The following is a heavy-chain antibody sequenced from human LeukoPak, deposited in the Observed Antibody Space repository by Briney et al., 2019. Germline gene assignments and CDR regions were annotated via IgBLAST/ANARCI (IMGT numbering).Heavy chain of an antibody. CDR1: GFTFSSYW. CDR3: ARVVPNWGHEGNWYFDL. D-gene: IGHD7-27*01. Sequence: GGSLRLSCAASGFTFSSYWMSWVRQAPGKGLEWVANIKQDGSEKYYVDSVKGRFTISRDNAKNSLYLQMNSLRAEDTAVYYCARVVPNWGHEGNWYFDLWGRGTLVTVSS. V-gene: IGHV3-7*01. J-gene: IGHJ2*01. CDR2: IKQDGSEK.